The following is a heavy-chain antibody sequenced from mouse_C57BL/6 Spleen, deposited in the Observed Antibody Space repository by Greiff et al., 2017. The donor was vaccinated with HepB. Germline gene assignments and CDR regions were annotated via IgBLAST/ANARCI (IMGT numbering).Heavy chain of an antibody. CDR1: GYTFTSYW. CDR2: IYPGSGST. V-gene: IGHV1-55*01. Sequence: QVQLQQPGAELVKPGASVKMSCKASGYTFTSYWITWVKQRPGQGLEWIGDIYPGSGSTNYNEKFKSKATLTVDTSSSTSYMQLSSLSSEDSAVYYCALIYYGNYKMDYWGQGTSVTVSS. CDR3: ALIYYGNYKMDY. D-gene: IGHD2-1*01. J-gene: IGHJ4*01.